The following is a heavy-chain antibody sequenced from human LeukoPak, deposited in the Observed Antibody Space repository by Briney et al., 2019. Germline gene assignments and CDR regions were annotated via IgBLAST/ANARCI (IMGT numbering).Heavy chain of an antibody. CDR2: SSGSGSGCST. J-gene: IGHJ4*02. V-gene: IGHV3-23*01. CDR1: GFTFSSYA. Sequence: GGSLRLSCAASGFTFSSYARSWVGQAPGKGLEWVSASSGSGSGCSTYYADSVKRRFTISRDNSKDTLYLQMNSLRAEDTAVYYCAKLLAVTNSYYFNSWGPGTLVTVSS. D-gene: IGHD6-19*01. CDR3: AKLLAVTNSYYFNS.